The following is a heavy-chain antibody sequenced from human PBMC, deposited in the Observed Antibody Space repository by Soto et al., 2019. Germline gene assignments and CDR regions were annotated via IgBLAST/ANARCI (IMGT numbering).Heavy chain of an antibody. CDR2: RYYSEST. J-gene: IGHJ4*01. Sequence: SETLSLTCTVSGGSITTGGYYWSWIRQLPGKGLEWIGHRYYSESTYYNPSLKSRVSISLDTSKNQFSLKLSFVTAADTAMYYCASTKCSCSSCYSWSLDYWGQGTLVTVSS. V-gene: IGHV4-31*03. CDR3: ASTKCSCSSCYSWSLDY. D-gene: IGHD2-15*01. CDR1: GGSITTGGYY.